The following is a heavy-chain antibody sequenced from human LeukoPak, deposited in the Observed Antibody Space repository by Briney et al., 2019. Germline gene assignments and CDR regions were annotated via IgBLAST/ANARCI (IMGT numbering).Heavy chain of an antibody. CDR2: IYYSGSI. D-gene: IGHD2-15*01. CDR3: ARADCSGGSCYAFDI. CDR1: VDFVSSGCYY. J-gene: IGHJ3*02. Sequence: PWGTVSLLRSVSVDFVSSGCYYCASIRQPRAWVLESIQYIYYSGSINYNPSLKSRVTMSVDTSKNQFSLKLSSVTAADTAVYYCARADCSGGSCYAFDIWGQGTMVTVSS. V-gene: IGHV4-61*01.